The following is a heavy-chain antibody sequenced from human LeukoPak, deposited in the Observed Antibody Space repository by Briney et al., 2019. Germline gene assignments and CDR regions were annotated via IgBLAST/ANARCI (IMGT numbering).Heavy chain of an antibody. CDR3: ARVPTTVTTVYFDY. J-gene: IGHJ4*02. Sequence: SVKVSFKASGFTFTSSAMQWVRQARGQRLEWIGWIVVGSGNTNYAQKFQERVTITRDMSTSTAYMELSSLRAEDTAVYYCARVPTTVTTVYFDYWGQGTLVTVSS. CDR2: IVVGSGNT. D-gene: IGHD4-17*01. V-gene: IGHV1-58*02. CDR1: GFTFTSSA.